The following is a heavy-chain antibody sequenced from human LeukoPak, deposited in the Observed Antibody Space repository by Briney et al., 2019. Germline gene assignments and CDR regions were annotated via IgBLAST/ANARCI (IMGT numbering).Heavy chain of an antibody. Sequence: SETLSLTCTVSGGSISSYYWSWIRQPPGKGLEWIGYIYYSGSTNYNPSLKSRVTISVDTSKNQFSLKLSSVTAADTAVYYCARAMIGSIRRYFALWGRGTLVTVSS. CDR3: ARAMIGSIRRYFAL. CDR2: IYYSGST. V-gene: IGHV4-59*01. J-gene: IGHJ2*01. D-gene: IGHD3-22*01. CDR1: GGSISSYY.